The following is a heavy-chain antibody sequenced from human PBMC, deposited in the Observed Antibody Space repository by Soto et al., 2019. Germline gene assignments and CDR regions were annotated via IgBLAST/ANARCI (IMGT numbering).Heavy chain of an antibody. CDR1: GFTFSSYG. CDR3: ARDPYYYDSSGYPLI. V-gene: IGHV3-33*01. Sequence: GGSLRLSCAASGFTFSSYGMHWVRQAPGKGLEWVAVIWYDGSNKYYADSVKGRFTISRDNSKNTLYLQMNSLRAEDTAVYYCARDPYYYDSSGYPLIWGQGTLVTVSS. D-gene: IGHD3-22*01. CDR2: IWYDGSNK. J-gene: IGHJ4*02.